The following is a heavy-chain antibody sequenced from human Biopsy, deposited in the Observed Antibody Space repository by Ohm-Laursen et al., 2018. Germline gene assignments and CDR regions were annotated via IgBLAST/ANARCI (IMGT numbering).Heavy chain of an antibody. CDR2: INHSGST. CDR3: ARGEYYAYWSGARKLNYFDY. Sequence: TLSLTCAVSGGSFSGTYWSWIRQTPGKGLEWIGEINHSGSTKYNPSFESRVTISVDTSKNQFSLNLFSVTAADAARYFCARGEYYAYWSGARKLNYFDYWGQGTLVIVS. CDR1: GGSFSGTY. J-gene: IGHJ4*02. V-gene: IGHV4-34*01. D-gene: IGHD3-3*01.